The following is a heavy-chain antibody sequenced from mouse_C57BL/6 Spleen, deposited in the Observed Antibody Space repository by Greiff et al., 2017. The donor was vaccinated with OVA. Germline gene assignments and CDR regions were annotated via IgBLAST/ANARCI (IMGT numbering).Heavy chain of an antibody. D-gene: IGHD4-1*01. Sequence: EVKLVESGGGLVKPGGSLKLSCAASGFTFSDYGMHWVRQAPEKGLEWVAYISSGSSTIYYAATVKGRFTISRDNAKNTLFLHMTSLRYEDTAMYYCARRTGDFDYWGQGTTLTVSS. CDR2: ISSGSSTI. V-gene: IGHV5-17*01. CDR1: GFTFSDYG. CDR3: ARRTGDFDY. J-gene: IGHJ2*01.